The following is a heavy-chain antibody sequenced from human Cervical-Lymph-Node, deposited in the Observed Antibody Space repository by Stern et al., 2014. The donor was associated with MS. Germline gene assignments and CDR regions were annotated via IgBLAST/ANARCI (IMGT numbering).Heavy chain of an antibody. CDR3: ARKWELGDFPFDS. V-gene: IGHV1-18*01. D-gene: IGHD3-16*01. Sequence: VQLVQSGAEVKKPGASVKVSCKASGYTFTSYGISWVRQAPGQGLEWMGWISAYNGNTNYAQTPRGRVTMTPATSPTTPYMELRTLRSDATALYYCARKWELGDFPFDSWARGPLVTFSS. CDR1: GYTFTSYG. J-gene: IGHJ4*02. CDR2: ISAYNGNT.